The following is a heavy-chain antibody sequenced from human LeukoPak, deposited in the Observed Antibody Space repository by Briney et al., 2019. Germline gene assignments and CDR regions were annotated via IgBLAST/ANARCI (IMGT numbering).Heavy chain of an antibody. CDR1: GDIVSSTIAA. V-gene: IGHV6-1*01. D-gene: IGHD5-18*01. CDR3: ARGLSGALWAKDTANAFDI. CDR2: TYYRSKWYN. J-gene: IGHJ3*02. Sequence: SQTLSLTCAISGDIVSSTIAAWNWIRQSPSRGLEWLGRTYYRSKWYNDYAVSVKSRITINPDTSKNQFSLQLNPVTPEDTAVYYCARGLSGALWAKDTANAFDIWGQGTMVTVSS.